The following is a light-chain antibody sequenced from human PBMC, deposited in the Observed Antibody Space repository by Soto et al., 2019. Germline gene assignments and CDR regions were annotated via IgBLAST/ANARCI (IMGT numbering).Light chain of an antibody. Sequence: DIQMTQSPSSLSASVGDRVTIICRASKSISTYLNWYQQKPGKAPKLLIYDASNLETGVPSRFSGSGSGTDFIFTISSLQPEDIATYYCQQCDNPPPTFGQGTRLEIK. CDR1: KSISTY. CDR2: DAS. V-gene: IGKV1-33*01. CDR3: QQCDNPPPT. J-gene: IGKJ5*01.